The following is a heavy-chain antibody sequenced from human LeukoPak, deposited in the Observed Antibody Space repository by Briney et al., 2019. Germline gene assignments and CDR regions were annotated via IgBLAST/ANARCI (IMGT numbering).Heavy chain of an antibody. CDR1: GFTFSSSV. D-gene: IGHD3-9*01. Sequence: GGSLRLSYAASGFTFSSSVMGWVRQPPGKGLEWVSAIGGSGNSTYYADSVTGRFTISRDNSKNTLYLQMNSLRAEDTALYYCAKLPTGYPNWFDPWGQGTLVTVSS. V-gene: IGHV3-23*01. CDR3: AKLPTGYPNWFDP. CDR2: IGGSGNST. J-gene: IGHJ5*02.